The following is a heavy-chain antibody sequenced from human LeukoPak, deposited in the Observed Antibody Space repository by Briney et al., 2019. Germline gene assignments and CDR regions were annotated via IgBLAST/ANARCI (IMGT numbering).Heavy chain of an antibody. J-gene: IGHJ6*03. CDR1: GGSLSSYY. V-gene: IGHV4-59*08. CDR3: AGTSSWRKYNYYYMDV. D-gene: IGHD6-13*01. CDR2: FHDSGST. Sequence: SETLSLTYTVSGGSLSSYYWSWIRQPPGRGLEWMGYFHDSGSTKYNPSLKSRITIAVGTSNNQFSLKLTSVTAADTAVYYCAGTSSWRKYNYYYMDVWGKGTTVTVSS.